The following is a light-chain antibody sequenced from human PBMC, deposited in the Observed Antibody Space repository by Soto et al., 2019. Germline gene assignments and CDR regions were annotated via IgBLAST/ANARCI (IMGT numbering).Light chain of an antibody. J-gene: IGKJ1*01. CDR3: QQYNSYSRT. Sequence: DIQMTQSPSTLSASVGDSVTITCRASQNIRNWLAWYQQKPGKAPNPLIYDASSLESGVSLRFSGSGSGTEFTLTISSLQPDDFATYYCQQYNSYSRTFGQGTKVDIK. V-gene: IGKV1-5*01. CDR2: DAS. CDR1: QNIRNW.